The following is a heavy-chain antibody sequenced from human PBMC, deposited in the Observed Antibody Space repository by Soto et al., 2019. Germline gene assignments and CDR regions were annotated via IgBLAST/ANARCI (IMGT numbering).Heavy chain of an antibody. D-gene: IGHD2-2*01. Sequence: GGSLRLSCAASGFSLSSHGMHWVRQAPGKGLEWVAVIWYDGNNKYYADSVKGRFTVSRDNSKNTLYLQMNSLRAEDTALYYCARGIVVVPATMDHFDYWGQGTLVTVSS. V-gene: IGHV3-33*01. CDR2: IWYDGNNK. J-gene: IGHJ4*02. CDR3: ARGIVVVPATMDHFDY. CDR1: GFSLSSHG.